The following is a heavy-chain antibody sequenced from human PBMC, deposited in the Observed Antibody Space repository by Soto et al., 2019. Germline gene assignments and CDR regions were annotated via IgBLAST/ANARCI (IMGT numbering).Heavy chain of an antibody. CDR2: SRDKPQGYST. D-gene: IGHD3-22*01. Sequence: PGGSMRLPWAGSRFTLSDHYIDWVRQAPGKDLEWVGRSRDKPQGYSTAYAASVKGRFTTSRDESKNSAYLQMNSLKTEDTAVYYCVRATYFSDSSGYTRCLDYWGQGTLVTVSS. J-gene: IGHJ4*02. V-gene: IGHV3-72*01. CDR3: VRATYFSDSSGYTRCLDY. CDR1: RFTLSDHY.